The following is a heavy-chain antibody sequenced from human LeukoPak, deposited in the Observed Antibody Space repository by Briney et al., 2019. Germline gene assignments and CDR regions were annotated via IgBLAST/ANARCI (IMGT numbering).Heavy chain of an antibody. CDR3: AREAQWLGGFGAY. V-gene: IGHV1-2*02. D-gene: IGHD6-19*01. Sequence: GASVKVSCKASGYTFTGYYIHWVRQAPEQGLEWMGWINPNSGDTNYEQSFQGRVTMTRDTSISTAYMEVSRLRSDDTAVYYCAREAQWLGGFGAYWGQGTLVTVSS. J-gene: IGHJ4*02. CDR1: GYTFTGYY. CDR2: INPNSGDT.